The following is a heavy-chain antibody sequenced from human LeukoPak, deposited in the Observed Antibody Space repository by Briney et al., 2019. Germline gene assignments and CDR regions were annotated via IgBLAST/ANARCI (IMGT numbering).Heavy chain of an antibody. Sequence: SETLSLTCTVSGDSISSSNYYWGWIRQPPGKELEWIGSIYYSGSTYYNPSLKSRVTISVDTSKNQFSLRLSSVTAADTAIYYCAKAVDTAMLAYPDYYYMDVWGKGTTVTVSS. J-gene: IGHJ6*03. CDR1: GDSISSSNYY. CDR2: IYYSGST. V-gene: IGHV4-39*07. D-gene: IGHD5-18*01. CDR3: AKAVDTAMLAYPDYYYMDV.